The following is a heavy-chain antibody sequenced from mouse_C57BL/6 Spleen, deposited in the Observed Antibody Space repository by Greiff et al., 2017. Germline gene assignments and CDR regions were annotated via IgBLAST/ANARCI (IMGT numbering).Heavy chain of an antibody. V-gene: IGHV1-69*01. CDR3: ARFGVYYFDY. J-gene: IGHJ2*01. D-gene: IGHD1-1*01. CDR2: IYPSDSYT. CDR1: GYTFTSYW. Sequence: QVQLQQPGAELVMPGASVKLSCKASGYTFTSYWMHWVKQRPGQGLEWIGEIYPSDSYTNYNQKFKGKSTLNVDKSSSTAYMQLSSLTSEDSAVYYCARFGVYYFDYWGQGTTLTVSS.